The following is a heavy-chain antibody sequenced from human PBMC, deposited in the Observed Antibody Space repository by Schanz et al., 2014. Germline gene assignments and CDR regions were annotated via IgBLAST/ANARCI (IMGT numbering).Heavy chain of an antibody. D-gene: IGHD3-10*01. CDR2: IGNGGVTI. Sequence: VQLVQSGGGLVQPGGSLRLSCTASGFPFSDYFMAWIRQPPGRGLEWVSYIGNGGVTIYYADSVKGRFIISRDNSKNSLYLQMNSLRAEDTAVYYCARIGGSVFDYWAQGTLVTVSS. CDR1: GFPFSDYF. J-gene: IGHJ4*02. CDR3: ARIGGSVFDY. V-gene: IGHV3-11*01.